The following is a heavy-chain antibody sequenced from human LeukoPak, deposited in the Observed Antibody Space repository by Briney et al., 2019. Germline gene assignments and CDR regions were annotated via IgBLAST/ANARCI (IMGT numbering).Heavy chain of an antibody. Sequence: ASVKVSCKASGGTFSSYAISWVRQAPGQGLEWMGGIIPIFGTANYAQKFQGRVTITTDESTSTAYMELSSLRSEDTAVYYCARHCSSTSCYFGAFDIWGQGTMVTVSS. CDR1: GGTFSSYA. V-gene: IGHV1-69*05. CDR3: ARHCSSTSCYFGAFDI. CDR2: IIPIFGTA. J-gene: IGHJ3*02. D-gene: IGHD2-2*01.